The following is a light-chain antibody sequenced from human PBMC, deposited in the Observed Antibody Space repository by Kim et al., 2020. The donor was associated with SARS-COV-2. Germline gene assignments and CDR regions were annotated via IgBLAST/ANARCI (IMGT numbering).Light chain of an antibody. Sequence: SYELTQPPSVSVSPGQTARITCSGDALAKQYTFWYQQRPGQAPVLVIYKDSERPSGIPERFSGSSSGTTVTLIISGVQAEDEADYYCQSADSSGTVVFGG. CDR1: ALAKQY. CDR3: QSADSSGTVV. CDR2: KDS. V-gene: IGLV3-25*03. J-gene: IGLJ2*01.